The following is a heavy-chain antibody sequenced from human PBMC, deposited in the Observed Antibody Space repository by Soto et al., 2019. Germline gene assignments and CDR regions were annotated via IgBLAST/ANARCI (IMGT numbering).Heavy chain of an antibody. J-gene: IGHJ5*02. CDR2: IKSKTDGGTT. CDR1: GFTFSNAW. CDR3: AGGTTNWFDP. D-gene: IGHD1-1*01. Sequence: SLRLSCAASGFTFSNAWMSWVRQAPGKGLEWVGRIKSKTDGGTTDYAAPVKGRFTISRDNAKKSLYLQMNSLRAEDTAVYYCAGGTTNWFDPWGQGTLVTVSS. V-gene: IGHV3-15*01.